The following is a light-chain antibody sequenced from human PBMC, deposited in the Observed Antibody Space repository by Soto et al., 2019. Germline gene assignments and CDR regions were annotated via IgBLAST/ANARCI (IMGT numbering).Light chain of an antibody. J-gene: IGLJ1*01. CDR3: CSYAGSHTFV. V-gene: IGLV2-11*01. Sequence: QCALTQPRSVSGSPGQSVTLSCPGTSSDVGGYNFVSWYQQYPGKAPKFMIYDVSKRPSGVPDRFSGSKSGNTASLTISGLLAEDEADYYCCSYAGSHTFVFGTGTRSPS. CDR1: SSDVGGYNF. CDR2: DVS.